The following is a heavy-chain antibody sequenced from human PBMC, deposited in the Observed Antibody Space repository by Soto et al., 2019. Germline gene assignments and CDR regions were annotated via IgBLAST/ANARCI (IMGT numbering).Heavy chain of an antibody. Sequence: QVQMVESGGGVVQPGRSLRLSCAASGFTFSSYGMHWVRQAPGKGLEWVAVISYDGSNKYYADSVKGRFTISRDNSKNTLYLEMNSLRPEDKAVYYCAKDRGYSYGQGEDYNYGMDVWGQGTTVTVSS. CDR1: GFTFSSYG. V-gene: IGHV3-30*18. CDR3: AKDRGYSYGQGEDYNYGMDV. D-gene: IGHD5-18*01. CDR2: ISYDGSNK. J-gene: IGHJ6*02.